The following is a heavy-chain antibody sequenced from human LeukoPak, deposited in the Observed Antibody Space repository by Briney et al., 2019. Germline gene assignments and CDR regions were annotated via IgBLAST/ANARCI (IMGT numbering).Heavy chain of an antibody. CDR2: MSPKSGTT. D-gene: IGHD7-27*01. CDR3: VRTPPNWGADY. CDR1: GYTFTSYD. V-gene: IGHV1-8*01. J-gene: IGHJ4*02. Sequence: ASVKVSCKASGYTFTSYDINWVRQATGQGLEWMGWMSPKSGTTGYAPKFQDRVAMTRDTSISTAYMELNSLRSEDTAVYYCVRTPPNWGADYWGRGTLVTVSS.